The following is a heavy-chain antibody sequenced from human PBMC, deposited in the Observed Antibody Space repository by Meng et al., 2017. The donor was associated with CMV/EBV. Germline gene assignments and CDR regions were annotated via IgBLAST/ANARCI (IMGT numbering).Heavy chain of an antibody. CDR3: AREVVVITPYNWFDP. D-gene: IGHD3-22*01. CDR2: IYTSGST. V-gene: IGHV4-61*02. J-gene: IGHJ5*02. CDR1: GGSISSGSYY. Sequence: QVHLQGSGPGLVKPSQPLSLTSIVSGGSISSGSYYWSWIRQPSGKGLEWIGRIYTSGSTNYNPSLKSRVTISVDTSKNQFSLKLSSVTAADTAVYYCAREVVVITPYNWFDPWGQGTLVTVSS.